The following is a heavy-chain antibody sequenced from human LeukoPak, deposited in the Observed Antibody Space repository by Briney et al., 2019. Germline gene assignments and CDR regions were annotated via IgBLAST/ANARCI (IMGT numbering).Heavy chain of an antibody. D-gene: IGHD6-19*01. V-gene: IGHV3-30*18. CDR1: GCSFSNYD. CDR2: ISHGGSNK. CDR3: AKDPQYCTRITCQPGYSSGWYDY. J-gene: IGHJ4*02. Sequence: PGGSLRHSCAASGCSFSNYDMHWVRQAPGKGRECVAGISHGGSNKYYADSVKSRFTISRDNSKNTLYLQLHSLRPEDTAVYYCAKDPQYCTRITCQPGYSSGWYDYWGQGTLVTVSS.